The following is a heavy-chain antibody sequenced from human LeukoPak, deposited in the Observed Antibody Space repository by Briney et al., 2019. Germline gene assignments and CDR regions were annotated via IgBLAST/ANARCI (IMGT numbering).Heavy chain of an antibody. V-gene: IGHV3-23*01. Sequence: GGSLRLSCAASGFTFSSYAMNWARQAPGKGLEWVSAISGSGGRTYYADSVKGRFTISRDNSKNTLYLQMNSLRAEDTAIYYCAKAALRYQLLSSLDYWGQGTLVTV. CDR1: GFTFSSYA. J-gene: IGHJ4*02. CDR2: ISGSGGRT. CDR3: AKAALRYQLLSSLDY. D-gene: IGHD2-2*01.